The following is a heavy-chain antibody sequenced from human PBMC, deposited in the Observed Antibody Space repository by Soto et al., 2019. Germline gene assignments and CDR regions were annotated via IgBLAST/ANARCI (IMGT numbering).Heavy chain of an antibody. Sequence: QVQLQESGPGLVKPSETLSLTCTVSGGSISSFYWGWVRQPPGKGLEWIGYIYYRGSTNYNPSLKSQATIAVDTPKNPFSLQLSSVTAADTAVYYCARRYRPGFDYWGQGTLVTVSS. CDR1: GGSISSFY. J-gene: IGHJ4*02. D-gene: IGHD1-26*01. CDR3: ARRYRPGFDY. CDR2: IYYRGST. V-gene: IGHV4-59*08.